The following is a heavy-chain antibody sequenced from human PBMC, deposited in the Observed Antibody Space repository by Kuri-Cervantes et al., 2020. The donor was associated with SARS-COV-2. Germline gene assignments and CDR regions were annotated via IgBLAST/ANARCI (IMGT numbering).Heavy chain of an antibody. D-gene: IGHD6-13*01. CDR3: ARDRYSSSWYFVSAFDI. CDR1: GFTFSSYS. Sequence: GESLKISCAASGFTFSSYSMNWVRQAPGKGLEWVSSISSSSSYIYYADSVKGRFTISRDNAKNSLYLQMNSLRAEDTAVYYCARDRYSSSWYFVSAFDIWCQGTMVTVSS. V-gene: IGHV3-21*01. CDR2: ISSSSSYI. J-gene: IGHJ3*02.